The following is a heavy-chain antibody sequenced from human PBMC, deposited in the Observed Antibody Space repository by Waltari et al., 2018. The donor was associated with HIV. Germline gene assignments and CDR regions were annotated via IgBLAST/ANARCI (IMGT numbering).Heavy chain of an antibody. V-gene: IGHV3-64*01. CDR2: ISSNGGST. D-gene: IGHD4-17*01. CDR1: GFTFSSYA. Sequence: EVQLVESGGGLVQPGGSLRLSCAASGFTFSSYAMHWVRQAPGKGLEYVSAISSNGGSTYYANAVKGRFTISRDNAKNTLYLQMGSLRAEDMAVYYCARVDYGGNSGAFDIWGQGTMVTVSS. J-gene: IGHJ3*02. CDR3: ARVDYGGNSGAFDI.